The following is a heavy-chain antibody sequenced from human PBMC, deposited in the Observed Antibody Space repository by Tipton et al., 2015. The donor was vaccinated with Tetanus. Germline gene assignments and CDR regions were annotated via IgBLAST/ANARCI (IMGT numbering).Heavy chain of an antibody. Sequence: TLSLTCSVSGDSISSFYWSWIRQPAGKGLEWIGRIYTSGSTNYSPSLKSRVTISLDTSKNEFSLTLSSVTAADTAVYYCARGTWLYTSTYHRHWLDPWGQGTLVTVSS. D-gene: IGHD6-13*01. V-gene: IGHV4-4*07. CDR3: ARGTWLYTSTYHRHWLDP. CDR2: IYTSGST. CDR1: GDSISSFY. J-gene: IGHJ5*02.